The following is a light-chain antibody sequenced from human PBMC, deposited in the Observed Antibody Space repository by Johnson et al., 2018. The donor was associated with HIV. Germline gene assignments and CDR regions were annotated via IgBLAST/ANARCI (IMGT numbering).Light chain of an antibody. V-gene: IGLV1-51*01. J-gene: IGLJ1*01. CDR1: SSNIENNY. CDR3: GTWDSSLRVGF. CDR2: DNT. Sequence: QSVLTQPPSVSAAPGQRVTISCSGNSSNIENNYVSWYQQFPERAPKLLIYDNTKRPSGIPDRFSGSKSDTSATLAITGLQTGDEADYYCGTWDSSLRVGFFGTGTKVTVL.